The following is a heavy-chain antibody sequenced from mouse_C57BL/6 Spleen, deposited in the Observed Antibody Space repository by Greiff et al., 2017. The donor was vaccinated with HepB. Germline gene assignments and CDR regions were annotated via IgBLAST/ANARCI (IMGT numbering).Heavy chain of an antibody. CDR3: ARDYHYGSSYDWYFDV. CDR2: INYDGSST. D-gene: IGHD1-1*01. CDR1: GFTFSDYY. V-gene: IGHV5-16*01. J-gene: IGHJ1*03. Sequence: EVQLVESEGGLVQPGSSMKLSCTASGFTFSDYYMAWVRQVPEKGLEWVANINYDGSSTYYLDSLKSRFIISRDNAKNILYLQMSSLKSEDTATYYCARDYHYGSSYDWYFDVWGTGTTVTVSS.